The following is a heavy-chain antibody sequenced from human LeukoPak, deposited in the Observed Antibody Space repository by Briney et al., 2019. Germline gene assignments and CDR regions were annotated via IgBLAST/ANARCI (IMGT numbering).Heavy chain of an antibody. CDR3: AREFYCSSTSCYISPRGGY. CDR2: IIPILGIA. D-gene: IGHD2-2*02. CDR1: GGTFSSYA. J-gene: IGHJ4*02. Sequence: ASVKVSCKASGGTFSSYAISWVRQAPGQGLEWMGRIIPILGIANYVQKFQGRVTITADKSTSTAYMELSSLRSEDTAVYYCAREFYCSSTSCYISPRGGYWGQGTLVTVSS. V-gene: IGHV1-69*04.